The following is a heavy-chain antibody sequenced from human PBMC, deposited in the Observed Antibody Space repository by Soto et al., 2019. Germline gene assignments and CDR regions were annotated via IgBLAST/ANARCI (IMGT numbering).Heavy chain of an antibody. CDR1: GGSISSYY. Sequence: QVQLQESGPGLVKPSETLSLTCTVSGGSISSYYWSWIWQPPGKGLEWIGYIYYSGSTNYNPSLKSRVTISVDTSKNQFSLKLSSVTAADTAVYYCARGRSGSSWYYFDYWGQGTLVTVSS. CDR3: ARGRSGSSWYYFDY. CDR2: IYYSGST. D-gene: IGHD6-13*01. V-gene: IGHV4-59*01. J-gene: IGHJ4*02.